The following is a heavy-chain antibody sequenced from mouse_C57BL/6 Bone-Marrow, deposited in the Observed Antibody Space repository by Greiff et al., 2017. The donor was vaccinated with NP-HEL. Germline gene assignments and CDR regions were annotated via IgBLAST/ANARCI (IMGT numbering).Heavy chain of an antibody. CDR2: IDPSDSET. CDR1: GYTFTSYW. J-gene: IGHJ3*01. Sequence: QVQLQQPGAELVRPGSSVKLSCKASGYTFTSYWMHWVKQRPIQGLEWIGNIDPSDSETHYNQKFKDKATLTVDKSSSTAYMQLSSLTSEDSAVYYCARWGVTKGVAYWGQGTLVTVSA. CDR3: ARWGVTKGVAY. D-gene: IGHD2-2*01. V-gene: IGHV1-52*01.